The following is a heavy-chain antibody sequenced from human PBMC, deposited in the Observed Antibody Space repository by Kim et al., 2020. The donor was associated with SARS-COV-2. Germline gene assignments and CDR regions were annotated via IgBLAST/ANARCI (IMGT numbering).Heavy chain of an antibody. D-gene: IGHD1-7*01. CDR3: ARVNWNYGY. V-gene: IGHV3-21*01. CDR2: ISSGGDYI. J-gene: IGHJ4*02. Sequence: GGSLRLSCAAAGFTFSTSSMNWVRQAPGKGLEWVSFISSGGDYIYYADSVKGRFTISRDNTKNSLYLQMNSLRAEDTAVYYCARVNWNYGYWGQGTLVTVSS. CDR1: GFTFSTSS.